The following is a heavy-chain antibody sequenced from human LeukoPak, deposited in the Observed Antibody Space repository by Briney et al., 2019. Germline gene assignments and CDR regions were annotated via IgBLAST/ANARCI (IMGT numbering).Heavy chain of an antibody. V-gene: IGHV4-59*01. CDR2: IYYSGST. CDR1: GGSISSYY. Sequence: SETLSLTCTVSGGSISSYYWSWTRQPPGKGLERIGYIYYSGSTNYNPSLKSRLTISVDTSKNQFSMKLSSVTAADTAVYYCARDRVLLWFGEPDYYYYYGMDVWGQGTTVTVSS. J-gene: IGHJ6*02. CDR3: ARDRVLLWFGEPDYYYYYGMDV. D-gene: IGHD3-10*01.